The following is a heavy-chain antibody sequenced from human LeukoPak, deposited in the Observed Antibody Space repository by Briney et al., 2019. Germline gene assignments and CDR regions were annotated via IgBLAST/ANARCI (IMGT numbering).Heavy chain of an antibody. J-gene: IGHJ4*02. D-gene: IGHD3-16*01. V-gene: IGHV3-7*01. CDR3: ARDKPRGSYDGSIFDS. CDR1: GFTFSSYW. Sequence: GGSLRLSCEVSGFTFSSYWMSWVRQAPGKGLEWVAIISYDGGEIYYVDSVKGRFNLSRDNAKSSVYLQMNSLRAEDAAVYYCARDKPRGSYDGSIFDSWGQGTLVTVSS. CDR2: ISYDGGEI.